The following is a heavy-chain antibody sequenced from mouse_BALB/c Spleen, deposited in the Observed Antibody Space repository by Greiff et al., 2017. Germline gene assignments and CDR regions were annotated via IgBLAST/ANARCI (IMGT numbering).Heavy chain of an antibody. V-gene: IGHV2-9*02. D-gene: IGHD2-10*01. CDR2: IWAGGST. CDR3: ARAYYGPPYAMDY. Sequence: VQLQESGPGLVAPSQSLSITCTVSGFSLTSYGVHWVRQPPGKGLEWLGVIWAGGSTNYNSALMSRLSISKDNSKSQVFLKMNSLQTDDTAMYYCARAYYGPPYAMDYWGQGTSVTVSS. J-gene: IGHJ4*01. CDR1: GFSLTSYG.